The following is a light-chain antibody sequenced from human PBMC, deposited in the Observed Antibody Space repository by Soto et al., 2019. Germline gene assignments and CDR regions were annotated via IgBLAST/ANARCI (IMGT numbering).Light chain of an antibody. Sequence: DIQLTQSPSFVSASVGDRVTVTCRASQDISSWLAWYQQKPGKAPKLLIYTTSTLGSGVPSRFSGSRSGTDFTLTISGLQPEDFATYYCQQANRFPITFGQGTRLEIK. V-gene: IGKV1-12*01. CDR1: QDISSW. CDR2: TTS. CDR3: QQANRFPIT. J-gene: IGKJ5*01.